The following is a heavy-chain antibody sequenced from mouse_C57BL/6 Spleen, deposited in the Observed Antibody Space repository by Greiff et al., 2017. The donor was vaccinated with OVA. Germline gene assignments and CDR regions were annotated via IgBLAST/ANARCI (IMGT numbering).Heavy chain of an antibody. Sequence: DVKLVESGGGLVKPGGSLKLSCAASGYTFSSYAMSWVRQTPEKRLEWVATISDGGSYTYYQDNVKGRFTISRDKAKNNRYLQMSHLTSEDAAMYYCARDYSNEFAYWGQGTLVTVSA. CDR2: ISDGGSYT. CDR3: ARDYSNEFAY. J-gene: IGHJ3*01. CDR1: GYTFSSYA. V-gene: IGHV5-4*01. D-gene: IGHD2-5*01.